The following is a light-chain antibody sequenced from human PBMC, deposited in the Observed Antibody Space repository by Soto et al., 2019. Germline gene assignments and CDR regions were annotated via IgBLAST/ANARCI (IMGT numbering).Light chain of an antibody. CDR3: QPYYHLPPLS. Sequence: DIQMTQSPSSLSASVGDRVTITCQASQDIRNYLNWYQQKPGKAPNLLIYDASNLREGVPPTFSVSNSGTDFTSTITAPQPDDIPTSYCQPYYHLPPLSFGGGTMVEIK. CDR2: DAS. V-gene: IGKV1-33*01. CDR1: QDIRNY. J-gene: IGKJ4*01.